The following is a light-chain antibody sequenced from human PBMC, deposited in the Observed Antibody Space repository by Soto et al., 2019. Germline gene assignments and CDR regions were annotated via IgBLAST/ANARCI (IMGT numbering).Light chain of an antibody. CDR2: EVS. Sequence: QSALTQPSSVSGSPGQSITISCTGTSSDVGGYNYVSWYQQHPAKAPKLMIYEVSNRPSGVSHRFSGSKSGNTASLTISGLQAEDEADYYCFSYTTSSTLVFGGGTKLTV. J-gene: IGLJ3*02. CDR3: FSYTTSSTLV. CDR1: SSDVGGYNY. V-gene: IGLV2-14*01.